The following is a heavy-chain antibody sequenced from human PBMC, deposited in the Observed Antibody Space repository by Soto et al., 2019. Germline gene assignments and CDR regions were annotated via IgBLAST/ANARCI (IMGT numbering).Heavy chain of an antibody. CDR1: GYTFTSFD. D-gene: IGHD3-3*01. CDR2: MNPDSGDT. J-gene: IGHJ4*02. CDR3: ARSPDFWSGYYSGHHFDY. V-gene: IGHV1-8*01. Sequence: ASVKVSCKASGYTFTSFDINWVRQAAGRGLEWMGWMNPDSGDTGYAQKFQGRVTMTRTTSISTAYMELRSLRSEDTAVYYCARSPDFWSGYYSGHHFDYLGQGTLLTVCS.